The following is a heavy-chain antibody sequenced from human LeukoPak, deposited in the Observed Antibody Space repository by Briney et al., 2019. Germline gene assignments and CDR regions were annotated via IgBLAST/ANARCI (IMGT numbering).Heavy chain of an antibody. CDR1: GFTVNSNY. CDR2: IYSGGDT. D-gene: IGHD3-16*01. Sequence: GGSLRLSCAASGFTVNSNYMSWGRQAPGKGLEWVSVIYSGGDTYYADSVKCRFTISIDNSKNTLYLQMNSLRAEDTAVYYCARALNINVGDPNWGQRTLVTVSS. J-gene: IGHJ4*02. V-gene: IGHV3-53*01. CDR3: ARALNINVGDPN.